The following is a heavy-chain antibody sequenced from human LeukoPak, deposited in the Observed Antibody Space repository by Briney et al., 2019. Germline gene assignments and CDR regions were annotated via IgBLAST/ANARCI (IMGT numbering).Heavy chain of an antibody. CDR2: IRSKVYGGTP. Sequence: GGSLRLSCAASGLTFNKAWMGWVRQAPGKGLEWVGFIRSKVYGGTPEYAASVKGRFTISRDDSKGVAYLQMNSLKTEDTAVYYCTRDQTPYYWGQGTLVTVSS. CDR3: TRDQTPYY. J-gene: IGHJ4*02. CDR1: GLTFNKAW. V-gene: IGHV3-49*04.